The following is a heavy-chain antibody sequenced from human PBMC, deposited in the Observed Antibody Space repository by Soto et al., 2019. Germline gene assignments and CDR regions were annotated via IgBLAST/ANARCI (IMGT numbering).Heavy chain of an antibody. CDR2: IYYSGST. Sequence: SETLSLTCTVSGGSISSYYWSWIRQPPGKGLEWIGYIYYSGSTNYNPSLKSRVTISVDTSKNQFSLKLSSVTAADTAVYYCARHATYYYDSSGYYYFDYWGQGTLVTVSS. CDR3: ARHATYYYDSSGYYYFDY. D-gene: IGHD3-22*01. V-gene: IGHV4-59*08. CDR1: GGSISSYY. J-gene: IGHJ4*02.